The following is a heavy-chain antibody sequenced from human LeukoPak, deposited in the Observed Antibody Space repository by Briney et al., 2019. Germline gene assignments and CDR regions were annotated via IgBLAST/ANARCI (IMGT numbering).Heavy chain of an antibody. CDR2: ISSNGGST. V-gene: IGHV3-64*01. CDR3: ARRGNYYGDSMDH. Sequence: GGSLRLSCAASGFTFSSYAMHWVRQAPGKGLEYVSAISSNGGSTYYANSVKGRFTISRDNSKNTLYLQMGSLRAEDMAVYHCARRGNYYGDSMDHWGQGTLVTVSS. J-gene: IGHJ4*02. D-gene: IGHD4-17*01. CDR1: GFTFSSYA.